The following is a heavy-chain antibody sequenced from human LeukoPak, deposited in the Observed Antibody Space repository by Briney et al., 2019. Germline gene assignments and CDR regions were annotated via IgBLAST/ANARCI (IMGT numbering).Heavy chain of an antibody. CDR3: ARQGYNWFDP. CDR2: IYYSGST. V-gene: IGHV4-39*01. Sequence: SETLSLTCTVSDGSISSSSYYWGWIRQPPGKGLEWIGSIYYSGSTYYNPSLKSRVTISVDTSKNQFSLKLSSVTAADTAVYYCARQGYNWFDPWGQGTLVTVSS. CDR1: DGSISSSSYY. J-gene: IGHJ5*02.